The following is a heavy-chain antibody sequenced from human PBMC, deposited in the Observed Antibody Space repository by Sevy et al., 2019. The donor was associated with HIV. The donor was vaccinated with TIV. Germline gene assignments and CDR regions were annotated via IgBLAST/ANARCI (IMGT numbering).Heavy chain of an antibody. V-gene: IGHV4-59*02. CDR1: GGSVNNYY. CDR2: IHDNGRT. CDR3: ARIPDISGWPFDI. J-gene: IGHJ4*02. Sequence: SETLSLICTVSGGSVNNYYWTWIRQSPGKGLEWIAYIHDNGRTKYNPSLKSRVSISVDMSKNQFSLKLTSVTAADTAVYYCARIPDISGWPFDIWGQGALVTVSS. D-gene: IGHD6-19*01.